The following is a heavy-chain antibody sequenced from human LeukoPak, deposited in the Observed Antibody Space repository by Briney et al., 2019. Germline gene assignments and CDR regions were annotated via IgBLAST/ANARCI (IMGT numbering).Heavy chain of an antibody. CDR3: ARVRNSSGYYFSY. J-gene: IGHJ4*02. V-gene: IGHV4-39*07. Sequence: KPSETLSLTCTVSGGSISSSDYYWGWIRQPPGKGLEWIGSMYYSGSTYNNPSLKSRVAMSVDTSKNQFSLKLSSVTAADTAVYFCARVRNSSGYYFSYWGQGTLVTVSS. CDR2: MYYSGST. CDR1: GGSISSSDYY. D-gene: IGHD3-22*01.